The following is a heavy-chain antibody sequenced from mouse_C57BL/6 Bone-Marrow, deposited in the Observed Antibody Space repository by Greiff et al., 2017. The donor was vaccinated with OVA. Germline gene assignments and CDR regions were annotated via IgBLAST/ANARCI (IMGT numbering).Heavy chain of an antibody. Sequence: QVQLQQSDAELVKPGASVKISCKVSGYTFTDHTIHWMKQRPEQGLEWIGYIYPRDGSTTYNEKFTGKATLTADKSSSTAYMQLNSLTSEDSAVYFCARWLRRGSWFAYWGQGTLVTVSA. CDR2: IYPRDGST. CDR1: GYTFTDHT. D-gene: IGHD2-2*01. CDR3: ARWLRRGSWFAY. V-gene: IGHV1-78*01. J-gene: IGHJ3*01.